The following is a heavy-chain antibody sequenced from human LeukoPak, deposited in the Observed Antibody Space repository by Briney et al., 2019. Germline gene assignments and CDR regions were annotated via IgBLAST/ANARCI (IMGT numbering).Heavy chain of an antibody. CDR2: IYTSGST. Sequence: SETLSLTCTVSGGSISSGSYFWYWIRQPAGKGLEWIGRIYTSGSTNYNPSLKSRVTMSVDTSKTQFSLKLSSVTAADTAVYYCAGGPYYDFWSGYPFFDSWGQGALVTVSS. CDR3: AGGPYYDFWSGYPFFDS. D-gene: IGHD3-3*01. V-gene: IGHV4-61*02. J-gene: IGHJ4*02. CDR1: GGSISSGSYF.